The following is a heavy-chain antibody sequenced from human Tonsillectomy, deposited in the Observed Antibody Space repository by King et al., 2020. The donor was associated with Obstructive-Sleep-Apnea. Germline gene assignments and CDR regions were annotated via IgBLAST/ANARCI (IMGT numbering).Heavy chain of an antibody. CDR2: ISGSGGST. CDR3: AKERITMIVVVIGDAFDI. J-gene: IGHJ3*02. Sequence: VQLVESGGGLVQPGGSLRLYCAASGFTFSSYAMSWVRQAPGKGLEWVSAISGSGGSTYYADSVKGRFTISRDNSKNTLYLQMNSLRAEDTAVYYCAKERITMIVVVIGDAFDIWGQGTMVTVSS. D-gene: IGHD3-22*01. CDR1: GFTFSSYA. V-gene: IGHV3-23*04.